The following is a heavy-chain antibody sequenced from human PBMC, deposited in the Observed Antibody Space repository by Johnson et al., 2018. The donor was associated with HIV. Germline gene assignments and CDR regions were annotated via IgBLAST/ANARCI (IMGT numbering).Heavy chain of an antibody. CDR1: GFTFSSYA. CDR3: ARDFGLGDLSYETVDAFDF. D-gene: IGHD3-16*02. Sequence: QVQLVESGGGVVQPGRSLRLSCAASGFTFSSYAMHWVRQPPGKGLEWVAVISYGGNKQYYVDSVEGRFTISRENSKDTLYLQMNNLTIEDTAVYSCARDFGLGDLSYETVDAFDFLGPGTLVTVSS. V-gene: IGHV3-30-3*01. J-gene: IGHJ3*01. CDR2: ISYGGNKQ.